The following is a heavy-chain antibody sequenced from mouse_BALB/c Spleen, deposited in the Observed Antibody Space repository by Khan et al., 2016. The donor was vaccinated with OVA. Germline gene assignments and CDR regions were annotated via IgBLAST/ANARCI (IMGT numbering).Heavy chain of an antibody. CDR2: ICTGGDYT. J-gene: IGHJ3*01. Sequence: EVQLVESGGELVKPGGSLKLSCTASGFTFISYSMSWVRQTPDKGLEWVATICTGGDYTYYPDNVKGRVTLTRDKSNSTLYLQMSSLKSEDTAMYYCASHLSGSFAYWGQGTLVTVSA. CDR3: ASHLSGSFAY. CDR1: GFTFISYS. D-gene: IGHD1-3*01. V-gene: IGHV5-6*01.